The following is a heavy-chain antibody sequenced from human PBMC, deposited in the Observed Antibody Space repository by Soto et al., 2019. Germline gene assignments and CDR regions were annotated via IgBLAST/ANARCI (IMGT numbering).Heavy chain of an antibody. D-gene: IGHD3-22*01. Sequence: SETLSLTCSVSGGSISSGGYYWSWIRQHPGKGLEWIGYIYYSGSTYYNPSLKSRVSISVDTSKNQFSLKLSSVTAADTAVYYCASSAQTYYYDSSGYYRLDYWGQGTLVTVSS. CDR3: ASSAQTYYYDSSGYYRLDY. J-gene: IGHJ4*02. CDR2: IYYSGST. CDR1: GGSISSGGYY. V-gene: IGHV4-31*03.